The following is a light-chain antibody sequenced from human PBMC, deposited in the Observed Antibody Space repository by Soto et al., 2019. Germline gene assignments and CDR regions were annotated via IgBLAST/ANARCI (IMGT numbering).Light chain of an antibody. CDR3: QQTLSFPPT. CDR2: TGS. V-gene: IGKV1-12*01. J-gene: IGKJ1*01. Sequence: DIQITQSPSSVSASVGDIVTITCRASQAIDSWLAWYQQKPGEAPKLLIFTGSLLHSGVPPRFSGSGSGTDFTLTISSLQPEDFATYHCQQTLSFPPTFGQGTKVDI. CDR1: QAIDSW.